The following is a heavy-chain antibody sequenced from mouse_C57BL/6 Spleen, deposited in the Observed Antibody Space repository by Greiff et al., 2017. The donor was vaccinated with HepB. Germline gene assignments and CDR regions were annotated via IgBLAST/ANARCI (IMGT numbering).Heavy chain of an antibody. D-gene: IGHD1-1*01. V-gene: IGHV1-82*01. J-gene: IGHJ2*01. CDR3: ARSHYRSSPFDY. CDR2: IYPGDGDT. Sequence: VQLQQSGPELVKPGASVKISCKASGYAFSSSWMNWVKQRPGKGLEWIGRIYPGDGDTNYNGKFKGKATLTADKSSSTAYMQLSSLTSEDSAVYFCARSHYRSSPFDYWGQGTTLTVSS. CDR1: GYAFSSSW.